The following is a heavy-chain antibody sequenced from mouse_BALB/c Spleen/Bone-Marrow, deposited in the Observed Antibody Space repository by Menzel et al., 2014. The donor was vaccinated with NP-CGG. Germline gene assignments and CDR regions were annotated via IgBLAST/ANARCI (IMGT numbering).Heavy chain of an antibody. Sequence: QVQLQQSGAELVRPGTSVKVSCKASGYAFTNYLIEWVKQRPGQGLEWIGVINPGSGGTNYNEKFKGKATLTADKSSSTAYMQLSSLTSDDSAFYFCARELGRWYFDVWGAGTTVTVSS. CDR1: GYAFTNYL. D-gene: IGHD4-1*01. CDR3: ARELGRWYFDV. V-gene: IGHV1-54*01. J-gene: IGHJ1*01. CDR2: INPGSGGT.